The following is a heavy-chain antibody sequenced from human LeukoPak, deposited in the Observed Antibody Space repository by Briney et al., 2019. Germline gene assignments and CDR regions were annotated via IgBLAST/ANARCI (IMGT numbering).Heavy chain of an antibody. CDR2: IHASGST. D-gene: IGHD1-26*01. Sequence: SETLSLTCAVSGASISTYYWSWFRQPAGTGLEWIGRIHASGSTYYNPSLKSRVSMSIDLSKNQFSLSLNSVTAADTAVFYCARDIGSRIWGKGTTVIVSS. CDR1: GASISTYY. J-gene: IGHJ6*04. V-gene: IGHV4-4*07. CDR3: ARDIGSRI.